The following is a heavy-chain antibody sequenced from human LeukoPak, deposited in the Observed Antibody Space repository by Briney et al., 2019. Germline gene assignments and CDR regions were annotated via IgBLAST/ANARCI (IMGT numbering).Heavy chain of an antibody. D-gene: IGHD2-2*01. V-gene: IGHV3-30*02. CDR3: AKDRIVVVPADYMDV. J-gene: IGHJ6*03. CDR2: IRYDGSNK. CDR1: GFTFSSYG. Sequence: GGSLRLSCAASGFTFSSYGMHWVRQAPGKGLEWVAFIRYDGSNKYYADSVKGRFTISRDNSKNTLYLQMNSLRAEDTAVYYCAKDRIVVVPADYMDVWGKGTTVTVSS.